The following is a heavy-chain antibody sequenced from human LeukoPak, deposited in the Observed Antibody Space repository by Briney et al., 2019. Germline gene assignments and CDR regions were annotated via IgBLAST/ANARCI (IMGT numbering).Heavy chain of an antibody. CDR2: LSGSGGST. J-gene: IGHJ5*02. V-gene: IGHV3-23*01. D-gene: IGHD1-7*01. CDR3: AKDPTPTNWNYTRPIFWFDP. Sequence: SPLSGSGGSTYYADSVKGRFTISRDNSKNTLYLQMNSLRAEDTAVYYCAKDPTPTNWNYTRPIFWFDPWGQGTLVTVSS.